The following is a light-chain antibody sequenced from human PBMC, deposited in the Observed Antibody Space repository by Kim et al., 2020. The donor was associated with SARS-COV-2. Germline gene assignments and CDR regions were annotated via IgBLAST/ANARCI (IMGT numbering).Light chain of an antibody. CDR2: GAS. J-gene: IGKJ4*01. V-gene: IGKV3-15*01. CDR3: QQYNNWPPRTT. Sequence: EIEMTQSPATLSVSPGERATLSCRASQSVSSNLAWYQHKPGQAPRLLIYGASTRATGIPARFSGSGSGTEFTLTISSLQSEDFAVYYCQQYNNWPPRTTFGGGTKVDIK. CDR1: QSVSSN.